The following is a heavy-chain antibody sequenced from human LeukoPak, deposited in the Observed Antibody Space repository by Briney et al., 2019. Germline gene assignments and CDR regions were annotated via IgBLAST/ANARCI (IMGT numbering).Heavy chain of an antibody. V-gene: IGHV4-59*08. CDR2: IYYSGST. D-gene: IGHD2-15*01. Sequence: PSETLSLTCTVSGGSISSYYWSWIRQPPGKGLEWIGYIYYSGSTNYNPSLKSRVTISVDTSKNQFSLKLSSVTAADTAVYYCARLSKNCSGGSCYSARTYYYYGMDVWGQGTTVTVSS. J-gene: IGHJ6*02. CDR3: ARLSKNCSGGSCYSARTYYYYGMDV. CDR1: GGSISSYY.